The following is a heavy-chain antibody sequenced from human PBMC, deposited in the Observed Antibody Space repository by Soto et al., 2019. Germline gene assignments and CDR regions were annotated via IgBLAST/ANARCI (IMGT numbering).Heavy chain of an antibody. J-gene: IGHJ4*02. CDR3: ALYQFGSRNSIFDF. Sequence: PGESLKISCKGSGYTFTDYWIGWVRQLPGNGLEWMGIIYPGDSDTRYSPSFQGHVTITVDKSTNTAYLQWNTLRASDTAMYYCALYQFGSRNSIFDFWGQGTSVTLS. D-gene: IGHD3-10*01. CDR1: GYTFTDYW. V-gene: IGHV5-51*01. CDR2: IYPGDSDT.